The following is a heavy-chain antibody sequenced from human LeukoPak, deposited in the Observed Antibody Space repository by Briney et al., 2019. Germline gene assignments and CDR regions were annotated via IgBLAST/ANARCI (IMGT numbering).Heavy chain of an antibody. D-gene: IGHD6-19*01. V-gene: IGHV1-18*01. CDR3: ARGTIAVAGENWFDP. J-gene: IGHJ5*02. CDR1: GYTFTNYA. Sequence: GASVKVSCKASGYTFTNYAISWVRQAPGQGLEWMGWISAYNGNTKYTQKFQGRVTMSTDTSKSTAYMELRSLRSDDTAVYYCARGTIAVAGENWFDPWGQGTLVTVSS. CDR2: ISAYNGNT.